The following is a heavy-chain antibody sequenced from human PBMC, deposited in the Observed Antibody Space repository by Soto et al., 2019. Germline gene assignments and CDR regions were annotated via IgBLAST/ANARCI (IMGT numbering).Heavy chain of an antibody. V-gene: IGHV1-18*01. CDR3: AREVHRVVVVAASYNWFDP. J-gene: IGHJ5*02. CDR2: ISAYNGNT. CDR1: GYTFTSYG. Sequence: GASVKVSCKASGYTFTSYGISWVRQAPGQGLEWMGWISAYNGNTNYAQKLQGRVTMTTDTSTSTAYMELRSLRSDDTAVYYCAREVHRVVVVAASYNWFDPWGQGTLVTVSS. D-gene: IGHD2-15*01.